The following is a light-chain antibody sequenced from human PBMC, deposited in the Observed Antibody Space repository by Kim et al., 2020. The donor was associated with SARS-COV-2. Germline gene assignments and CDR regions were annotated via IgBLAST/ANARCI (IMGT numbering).Light chain of an antibody. Sequence: LSPGERAILSCSASQSVSIHLAWYQQKPGQPPRLLIYDGSNRATGIPARFSGTGSGSDFTLTIDRLEPEYFAVYYCQHRRNWPLTFGGGTKVDIK. CDR1: QSVSIH. CDR3: QHRRNWPLT. CDR2: DGS. J-gene: IGKJ4*01. V-gene: IGKV3-11*01.